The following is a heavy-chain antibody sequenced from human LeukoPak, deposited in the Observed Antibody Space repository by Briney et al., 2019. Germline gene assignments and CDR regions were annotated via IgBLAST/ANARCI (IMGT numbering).Heavy chain of an antibody. D-gene: IGHD3-22*01. V-gene: IGHV1-8*01. Sequence: GASVKVSCKASGYTFTTYDINWVRQATGQGLEWMGWMKPNSGNTGYAQKFQGRVTMTRNTSISTAYMELSSLRSEDTAVYYCAIDNSGYTIDYWGQGTLVTVSS. CDR3: AIDNSGYTIDY. CDR1: GYTFTTYD. J-gene: IGHJ4*02. CDR2: MKPNSGNT.